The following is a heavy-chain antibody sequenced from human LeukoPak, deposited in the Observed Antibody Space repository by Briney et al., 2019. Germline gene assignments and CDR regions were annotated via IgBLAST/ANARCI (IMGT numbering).Heavy chain of an antibody. D-gene: IGHD2-2*01. Sequence: GGSLRLSGAASGFTVSDYYMSWIRQAPGKGLEWVSYISSSSSTIYYADSVKGRFTISRDNAKNSLYLQMNSLRAEDTAVYYCARVGYCSSTSCSTDLGYYYYGMDVWGQGTTVTVSS. V-gene: IGHV3-11*01. CDR1: GFTVSDYY. CDR3: ARVGYCSSTSCSTDLGYYYYGMDV. J-gene: IGHJ6*02. CDR2: ISSSSSTI.